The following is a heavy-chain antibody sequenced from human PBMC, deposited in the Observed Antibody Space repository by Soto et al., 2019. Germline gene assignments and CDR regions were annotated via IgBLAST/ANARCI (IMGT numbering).Heavy chain of an antibody. V-gene: IGHV4-59*01. CDR1: GGSMSFYS. CDR2: IHHSGDT. D-gene: IGHD2-8*01. J-gene: IGHJ3*02. Sequence: QVQLQESGPGLVEPSETLYLTCAVSGGSMSFYSWSWIRQPPGKGLEWIGYIHHSGDTDYNPSLKSRVTISVDRPQNQRSLKLTSVTTADTAVYYCARAHCSNGICYAFDIWGPGTKVTVSS. CDR3: ARAHCSNGICYAFDI.